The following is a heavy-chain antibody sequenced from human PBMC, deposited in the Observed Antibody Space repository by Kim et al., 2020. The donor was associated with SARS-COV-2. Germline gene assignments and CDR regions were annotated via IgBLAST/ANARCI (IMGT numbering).Heavy chain of an antibody. CDR3: AREVGPVLGMHPQIGAFDI. D-gene: IGHD3-16*01. Sequence: SETLSLTCAVSGGSISSGGYSWSWIRQPPGKGLEWIGYIYHSGSTYYNPSLKSRVTISVDRSKNQFSLKLSSVTAADTAVYYCAREVGPVLGMHPQIGAFDIWGQGTMVTVSS. CDR2: IYHSGST. CDR1: GGSISSGGYS. V-gene: IGHV4-30-2*01. J-gene: IGHJ3*02.